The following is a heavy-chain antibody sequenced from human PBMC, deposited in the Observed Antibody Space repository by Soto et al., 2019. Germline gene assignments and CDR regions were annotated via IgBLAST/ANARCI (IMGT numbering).Heavy chain of an antibody. CDR1: GYTFTSYD. CDR3: PREKVTSGYPD. D-gene: IGHD3-22*01. V-gene: IGHV1-8*01. Sequence: QVQLVQSGAEVKKPGASVKVSCKASGYTFTSYDINWVRQATGQGLEWMGWMNPNSGNTAYAQKFQGRIPMTRTTSICTPYMELSSLRSADTAVYYCPREKVTSGYPDWGQGTLVTVSS. J-gene: IGHJ4*02. CDR2: MNPNSGNT.